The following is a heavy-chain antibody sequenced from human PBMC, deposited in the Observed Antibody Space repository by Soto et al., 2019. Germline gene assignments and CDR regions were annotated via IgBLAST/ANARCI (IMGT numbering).Heavy chain of an antibody. CDR3: GRESGETWDYEAS. D-gene: IGHD1-7*01. CDR2: LNTYGNT. Sequence: PSETLSLTCTVSGGSISSYRWRWIRQPAGKGLEWIGRLNTYGNTHYNPSLKSRVTVSVDTSRNQFFLTLRSVTAADSAVYHCGRESGETWDYEASWGQGTPVTVSS. CDR1: GGSISSYR. V-gene: IGHV4-4*07. J-gene: IGHJ5*02.